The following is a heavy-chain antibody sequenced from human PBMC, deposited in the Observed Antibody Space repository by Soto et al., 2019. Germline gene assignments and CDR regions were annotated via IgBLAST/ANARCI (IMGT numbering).Heavy chain of an antibody. D-gene: IGHD3-22*01. CDR2: INPNSGGT. V-gene: IGHV1-2*02. CDR1: GYTFTGYY. Sequence: GASVKVSCKASGYTFTGYYFHWVRQAPGQGLEWMGWINPNSGGTDYAQKFQGRVTMTRDTSISTAYTELSRLRSDDTALYYCARYYYASSVYYDYWGQGTLVTVS. CDR3: ARYYYASSVYYDY. J-gene: IGHJ4*02.